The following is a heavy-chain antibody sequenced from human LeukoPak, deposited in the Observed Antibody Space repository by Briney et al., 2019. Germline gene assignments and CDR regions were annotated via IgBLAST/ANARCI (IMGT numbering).Heavy chain of an antibody. CDR1: RFTFSSYW. Sequence: AGGSLRLSCEASRFTFSSYWMSWVRQAPGKGLEWVANIKTDGSEKYYVDSVKGRFTISRDNAKNSLYLQMNSLRAEDTAVYYCARDYTGYFPWGQGTLVIVSS. J-gene: IGHJ5*02. V-gene: IGHV3-7*03. CDR2: IKTDGSEK. D-gene: IGHD3-9*01. CDR3: ARDYTGYFP.